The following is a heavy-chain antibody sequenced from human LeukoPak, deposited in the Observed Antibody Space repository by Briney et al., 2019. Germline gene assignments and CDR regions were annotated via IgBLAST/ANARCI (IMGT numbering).Heavy chain of an antibody. CDR2: INPSGGST. CDR1: GYTFTSYY. Sequence: ASVKVSCKASGYTFTSYYMHWVRQAPGQGLEWMGIINPSGGSTSYAQKFQGRVTMTRDTSTSTVYMELSSLRSEDTAVYYCARDLQMNYYDSSGYYYHEAFDIWGQGTMVTVSS. V-gene: IGHV1-46*01. J-gene: IGHJ3*02. CDR3: ARDLQMNYYDSSGYYYHEAFDI. D-gene: IGHD3-22*01.